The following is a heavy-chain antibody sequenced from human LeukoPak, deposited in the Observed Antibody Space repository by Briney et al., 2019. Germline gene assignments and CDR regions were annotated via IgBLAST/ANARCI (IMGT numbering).Heavy chain of an antibody. CDR3: ASLYGDSPYYYYYMDV. V-gene: IGHV3-23*01. J-gene: IGHJ6*03. Sequence: GGSLRLSCAASGFTFSSYAMSWFRQAPGKGLEWVSGISGSGGTTYYADSVKGRFTISRDNSKNTLYLQMNSLRAEDTAVYYCASLYGDSPYYYYYMDVWGKGTTVTVSS. CDR1: GFTFSSYA. CDR2: ISGSGGTT. D-gene: IGHD4-17*01.